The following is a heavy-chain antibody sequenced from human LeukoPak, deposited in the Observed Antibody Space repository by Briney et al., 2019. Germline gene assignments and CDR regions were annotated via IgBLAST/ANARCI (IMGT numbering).Heavy chain of an antibody. J-gene: IGHJ5*02. V-gene: IGHV6-1*01. D-gene: IGHD3-16*02. CDR3: ASLGELSLRGGNWFDP. CDR2: TYYRSKWYN. CDR1: GDSVSSNSAA. Sequence: SQTLSLTCAISGDSVSSNSAAWNWIRQSPSRGLEWLGRTYYRSKWYNDYAVSVTGRITFNPDTFKNQFSLQLSSVTAADTAVYYCASLGELSLRGGNWFDPWGQGTLVTVSS.